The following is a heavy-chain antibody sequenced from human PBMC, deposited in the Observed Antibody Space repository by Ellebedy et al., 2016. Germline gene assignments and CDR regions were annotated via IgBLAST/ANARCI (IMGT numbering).Heavy chain of an antibody. V-gene: IGHV3-53*01. J-gene: IGHJ3*02. CDR3: AKSEWLVYAFDI. CDR1: GFTVSSNY. CDR2: IYSGGST. D-gene: IGHD6-19*01. Sequence: GESLKISXPASGFTVSSNYMSWVRQAPGKGLEWVSVIYSGGSTYYADSVKGRFTISRDNSKNTLYLQMNSLRAEDTAVYYCAKSEWLVYAFDIWGQGTMVTVSS.